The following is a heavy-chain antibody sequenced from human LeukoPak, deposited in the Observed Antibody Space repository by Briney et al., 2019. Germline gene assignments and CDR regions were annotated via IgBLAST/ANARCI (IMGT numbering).Heavy chain of an antibody. J-gene: IGHJ4*02. Sequence: GGSLRLSCAASGFTFDDYGMSWVRQAPGKGLEWVSGINWNGGSTGYADSVKGRFTISRDNAKNSLYLQMNSLRAEDTALYYCARTLVGATSWGNFDYWGQGTLVTVSS. CDR3: ARTLVGATSWGNFDY. V-gene: IGHV3-20*04. D-gene: IGHD1-26*01. CDR2: INWNGGST. CDR1: GFTFDDYG.